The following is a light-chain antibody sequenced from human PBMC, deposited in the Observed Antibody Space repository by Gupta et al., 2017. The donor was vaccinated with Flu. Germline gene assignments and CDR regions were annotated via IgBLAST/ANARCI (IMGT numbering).Light chain of an antibody. CDR2: EVS. CDR1: SSDVGGYKF. CDR3: SSFTSTSTVV. J-gene: IGLJ2*01. V-gene: IGLV2-14*01. Sequence: QSALTQPASVSVSPGQSITIPCTGTSSDVGGYKFVSWYQQYPGKAPKVMIYEVSNRPSGVSDRFSGSKSANTASLTISGLLAEDEADYYCSSFTSTSTVVFGGGTKLTVL.